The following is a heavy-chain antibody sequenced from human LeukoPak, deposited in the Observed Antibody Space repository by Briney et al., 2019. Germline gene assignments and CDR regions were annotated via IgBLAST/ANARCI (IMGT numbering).Heavy chain of an antibody. D-gene: IGHD6-13*01. CDR1: GYTFTNYW. CDR2: IYPGDSDT. J-gene: IGHJ2*01. V-gene: IGHV5-51*01. Sequence: GESLKISCKGSGYTFTNYWIGWVRQMPGKGLEFMGIIYPGDSDTRYSPSFQGQVTISVDKSINTAYLQWSSLKASDTAMYYCARVGIGAAGRSHWYLDLGGRSTLDTVSS. CDR3: ARVGIGAAGRSHWYLDL.